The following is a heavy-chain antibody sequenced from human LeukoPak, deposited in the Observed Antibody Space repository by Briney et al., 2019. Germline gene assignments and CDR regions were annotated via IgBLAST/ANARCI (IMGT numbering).Heavy chain of an antibody. Sequence: NSGGSLRLSCAASGFTFSSYSMNWVRQAPGKGLEWVSSISSSSSYIYYADSVKGRFTISRDNAKNSLYLQMNSLRAEDTAVYYCARVKENWRERLGLGGWGQGTLVTVSS. J-gene: IGHJ4*02. V-gene: IGHV3-21*01. CDR3: ARVKENWRERLGLGG. D-gene: IGHD1-26*01. CDR1: GFTFSSYS. CDR2: ISSSSSYI.